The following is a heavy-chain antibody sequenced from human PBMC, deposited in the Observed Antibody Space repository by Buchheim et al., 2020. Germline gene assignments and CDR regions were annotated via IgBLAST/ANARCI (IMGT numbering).Heavy chain of an antibody. Sequence: QVQLVQSGAEVKKPGASMKVSCKASGYTFNNYDINWVRQATGQGLEWMGWMNPNSGNTGYAQKFQGRVTMTRNTSISTAYMELSSLRSEDTAVDYCAREGYYYDSSCYYTVFDYWGQG. D-gene: IGHD3-22*01. J-gene: IGHJ4*02. CDR2: MNPNSGNT. CDR1: GYTFNNYD. V-gene: IGHV1-8*01. CDR3: AREGYYYDSSCYYTVFDY.